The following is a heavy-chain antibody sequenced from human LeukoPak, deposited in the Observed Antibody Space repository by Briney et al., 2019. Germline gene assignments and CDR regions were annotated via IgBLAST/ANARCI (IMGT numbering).Heavy chain of an antibody. CDR3: AKDWRDYGDFHAFDV. CDR2: FDGDGRST. V-gene: IGHV3-23*01. CDR1: GFTLSGYA. D-gene: IGHD4-17*01. J-gene: IGHJ3*01. Sequence: GVSLRLSCAASGFTLSGYAMTWVRQAPGKGLEWVSAFDGDGRSTHYADSVKGRFTISRDNSKNTLYLQMSSLRAEDTAIYYCAKDWRDYGDFHAFDVWGQGTMVTVSS.